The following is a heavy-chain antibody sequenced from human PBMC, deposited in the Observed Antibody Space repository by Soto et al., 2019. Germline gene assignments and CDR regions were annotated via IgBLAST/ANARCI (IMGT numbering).Heavy chain of an antibody. Sequence: GGSLRLSCAASGFTFKSFAMHWVRQAPGKGLEWVAFISDDGSNQYFADSVTGRCTISRDNSENTVSLQIDSLRPGDTAVYYCAQDISSASSSSYYFHNWGQGILVTVSS. D-gene: IGHD2-2*01. V-gene: IGHV3-30*18. CDR1: GFTFKSFA. CDR3: AQDISSASSSSYYFHN. CDR2: ISDDGSNQ. J-gene: IGHJ4*02.